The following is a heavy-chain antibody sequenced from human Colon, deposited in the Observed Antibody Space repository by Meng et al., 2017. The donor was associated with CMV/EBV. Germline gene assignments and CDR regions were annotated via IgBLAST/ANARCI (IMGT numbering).Heavy chain of an antibody. J-gene: IGHJ5*02. Sequence: GESLKISCAASGFTFSSYAMSWVRQAPGKGLEWVAYISENARTTYYAESVKGRFAISRDNSKNTLYLQMNGLRAEDTGLYYCAKDLVGGEVVGTLLDPWGQGTQVTVS. CDR2: ISENARTT. V-gene: IGHV3-23*01. D-gene: IGHD1-1*01. CDR1: GFTFSSYA. CDR3: AKDLVGGEVVGTLLDP.